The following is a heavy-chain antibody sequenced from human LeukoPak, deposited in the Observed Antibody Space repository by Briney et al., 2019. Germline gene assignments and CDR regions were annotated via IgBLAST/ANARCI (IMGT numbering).Heavy chain of an antibody. Sequence: GGSLRLSCAASGFTFSSYEMNWVRQAPGKGLEWVSYISSSGSTIYYADSVKGRFTISRDNAKNSLYLQMNSLRAEDTAVYYCAKGFKLLWFGELSRSEDYFDYWGQGTLVTVSS. J-gene: IGHJ4*02. CDR3: AKGFKLLWFGELSRSEDYFDY. CDR1: GFTFSSYE. D-gene: IGHD3-10*01. V-gene: IGHV3-48*03. CDR2: ISSSGSTI.